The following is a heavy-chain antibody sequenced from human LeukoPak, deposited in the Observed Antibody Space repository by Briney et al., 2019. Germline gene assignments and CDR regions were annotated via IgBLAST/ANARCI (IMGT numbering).Heavy chain of an antibody. CDR3: ATYKNWVAGDV. Sequence: HPGPSLRLSCAASGFSFSDSWMSWVSQAPGKGPEWVANIKEDESQEHYADSVKGRFTVSRDNAKNSLFLQMNSLRVEDTAVYYCATYKNWVAGDVWGQGTTVSVSS. D-gene: IGHD7-27*01. CDR2: IKEDESQE. V-gene: IGHV3-7*01. CDR1: GFSFSDSW. J-gene: IGHJ6*02.